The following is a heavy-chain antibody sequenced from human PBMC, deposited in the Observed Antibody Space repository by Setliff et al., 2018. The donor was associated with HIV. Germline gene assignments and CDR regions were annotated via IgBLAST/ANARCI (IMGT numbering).Heavy chain of an antibody. Sequence: PGGSLRLSCVASAFTFSDYYMSWVRQAPGKGLEWIADISSSGTTIFYADSVKGRFTISRDNAKNTVDLQMNSLRAEDTAVYYCAKDGDYSNWDYDAFDIWGQGTMVTVSS. D-gene: IGHD1-7*01. V-gene: IGHV3-11*04. CDR2: ISSSGTTI. CDR3: AKDGDYSNWDYDAFDI. CDR1: AFTFSDYY. J-gene: IGHJ3*02.